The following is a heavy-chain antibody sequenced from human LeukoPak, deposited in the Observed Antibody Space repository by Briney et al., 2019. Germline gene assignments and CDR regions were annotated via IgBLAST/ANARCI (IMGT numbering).Heavy chain of an antibody. CDR2: IIPIFGTA. Sequence: ASVKVSCKAFGGSFSSEAISWVRQAPGQGLEWMGGIIPIFGTANYAQKFQGRVTITTDESTSTAYMELSSLRSEDTAVYYCARDCPDILTGYATYNWFDPWGQGTLVTVSS. CDR3: ARDCPDILTGYATYNWFDP. CDR1: GGSFSSEA. V-gene: IGHV1-69*05. D-gene: IGHD3-9*01. J-gene: IGHJ5*02.